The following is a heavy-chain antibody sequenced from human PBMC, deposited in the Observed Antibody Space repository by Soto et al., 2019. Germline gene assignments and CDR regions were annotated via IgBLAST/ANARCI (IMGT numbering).Heavy chain of an antibody. Sequence: EMQVVESGGGLVQPGGSLRLSCAASGFAFSNFHMNWVRQAPGKGLQWVATIGGAGNNIHYADSVEGRFIVSRDNSKNTLHLQMAGLRDEDTAIYYCAKRCSAAWEAGMDVWGQGTMVTVSS. CDR3: AKRCSAAWEAGMDV. D-gene: IGHD2-15*01. J-gene: IGHJ6*02. CDR2: IGGAGNNI. V-gene: IGHV3-23*04. CDR1: GFAFSNFH.